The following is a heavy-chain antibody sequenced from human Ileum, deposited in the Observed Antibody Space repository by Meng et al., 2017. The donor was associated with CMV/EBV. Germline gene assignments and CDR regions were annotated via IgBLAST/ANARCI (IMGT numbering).Heavy chain of an antibody. Sequence: LSCSASAFTFGTYGMTWVRQAPGKGLEWVSGISDSGDTTYYADSVKGRFTISRDNSKSTLYLQMDSLRVEDTAIYYCAKSAIVTDPEDWGQGTLVTVSS. CDR3: AKSAIVTDPED. V-gene: IGHV3-23*01. D-gene: IGHD5-18*01. CDR2: ISDSGDTT. J-gene: IGHJ4*02. CDR1: AFTFGTYG.